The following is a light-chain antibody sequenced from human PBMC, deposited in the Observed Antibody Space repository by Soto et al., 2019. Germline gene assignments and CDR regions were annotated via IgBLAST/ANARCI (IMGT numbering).Light chain of an antibody. CDR1: KSVSSN. CDR3: QQYNNWPPYT. J-gene: IGKJ2*01. Sequence: EIVMTQSPATLSVSPGERATLSCRASKSVSSNLAWYQQKPGQAPRLLIYGASTRATGIPARFSGSGSGTEFTLTISSQQSEDFALYYCQQYNNWPPYTFGQGTKLEIK. V-gene: IGKV3-15*01. CDR2: GAS.